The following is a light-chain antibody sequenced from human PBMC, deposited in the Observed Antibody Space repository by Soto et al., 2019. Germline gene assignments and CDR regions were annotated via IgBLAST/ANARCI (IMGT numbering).Light chain of an antibody. CDR3: QQFGTIPFT. CDR2: GAS. V-gene: IGKV3-20*01. J-gene: IGKJ3*01. CDR1: QSVSSTY. Sequence: EIVLTQSPCTLSLSPGERATLSCRASQSVSSTYLGWYQQKPGQAPRLLISGASNMATGIPDRFSGSGSGTDFTLTISRLAPEDFAVYYCQQFGTIPFTFGPGTKVDV.